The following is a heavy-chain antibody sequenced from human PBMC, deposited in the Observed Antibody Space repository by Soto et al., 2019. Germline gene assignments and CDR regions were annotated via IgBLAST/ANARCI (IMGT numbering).Heavy chain of an antibody. CDR3: ARVYSSSSWYFDL. Sequence: SETLSLTCTVSGGSISSYYWSWIRQPPGKGLEWIGYIYYSGSTNYNPSLKSRVTISVDTSKNQFSLKLSSVTAADTAVYYCARVYSSSSWYFDLWGRGTLVTVSS. CDR2: IYYSGST. CDR1: GGSISSYY. D-gene: IGHD6-6*01. J-gene: IGHJ2*01. V-gene: IGHV4-59*01.